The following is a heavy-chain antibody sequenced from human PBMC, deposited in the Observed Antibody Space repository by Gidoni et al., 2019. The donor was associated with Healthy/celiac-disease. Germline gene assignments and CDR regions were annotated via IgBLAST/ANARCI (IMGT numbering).Heavy chain of an antibody. D-gene: IGHD6-6*01. CDR2: NSSSGSTI. V-gene: IGHV3-11*01. Sequence: VQLVESWAGLVKPGGSLRLSCAASGFPFSYYYLSWIRQAPGKGLEWVSYNSSSGSTIYYADSVKGRFTISRDNAKNSLYLQMNSLRAEDTAVYYCARDIRKLVRTIYYYYMDVWGKGTTVTVSS. J-gene: IGHJ6*03. CDR3: ARDIRKLVRTIYYYYMDV. CDR1: GFPFSYYY.